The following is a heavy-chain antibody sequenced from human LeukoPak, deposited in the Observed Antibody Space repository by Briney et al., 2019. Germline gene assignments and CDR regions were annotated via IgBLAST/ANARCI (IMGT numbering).Heavy chain of an antibody. V-gene: IGHV4-34*01. CDR1: GGSFSGYY. Sequence: SETLSLTCAVYGGSFSGYYWSWIRQPPGKGLEWIGEINHSGSTNYNPSLKSRVTVSVDTSKNQFSLKLSSVTAADTAVYYCAQGAAADNYWGQGTLVTVSS. CDR3: AQGAAADNY. CDR2: INHSGST. J-gene: IGHJ4*02. D-gene: IGHD6-13*01.